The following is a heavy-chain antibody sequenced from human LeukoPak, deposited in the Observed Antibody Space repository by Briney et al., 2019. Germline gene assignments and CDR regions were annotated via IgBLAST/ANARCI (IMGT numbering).Heavy chain of an antibody. CDR3: ARDTNYYDSSGYYYDAFDI. D-gene: IGHD3-22*01. V-gene: IGHV3-33*01. CDR1: GFTFSSYG. CDR2: IWYDGSNK. Sequence: GGPLRLSCAASGFTFSSYGMHWVRQAPGKGLEWVAVIWYDGSNKYYADSVKGRFTISRDNSKNTLYLQMNSLRAEDTAVYYCARDTNYYDSSGYYYDAFDIWGQGTMVTVSS. J-gene: IGHJ3*02.